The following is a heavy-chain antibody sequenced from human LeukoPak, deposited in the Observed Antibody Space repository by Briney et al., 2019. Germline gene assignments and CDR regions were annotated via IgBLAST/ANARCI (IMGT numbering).Heavy chain of an antibody. J-gene: IGHJ3*02. CDR3: AKEVRGDAFDI. D-gene: IGHD3-16*01. V-gene: IGHV3-30*18. Sequence: GGSLRLSCVTSEFTFRSYDMHWVRQAPGKGLEWVAVISYDGSNEDYADSVKGRFTISRDNTKNTLFLQMNSLRAEDTAVYYCAKEVRGDAFDIWGQGTMVTVSS. CDR2: ISYDGSNE. CDR1: EFTFRSYD.